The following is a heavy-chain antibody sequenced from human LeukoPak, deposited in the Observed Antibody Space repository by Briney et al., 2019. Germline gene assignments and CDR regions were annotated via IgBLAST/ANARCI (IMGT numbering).Heavy chain of an antibody. CDR1: GGSIRSYY. CDR3: ASGSYYFDY. J-gene: IGHJ4*02. D-gene: IGHD1-26*01. CDR2: IYYSGST. Sequence: ASETLSLTCTVSGGSIRSYYWSWIRQPPGKGLEWIGYIYYSGSTKYNPPLKSRATISVDTSKNQFSLKLSSVTAADTAVYYCASGSYYFDYWGQGTLVTVSS. V-gene: IGHV4-59*08.